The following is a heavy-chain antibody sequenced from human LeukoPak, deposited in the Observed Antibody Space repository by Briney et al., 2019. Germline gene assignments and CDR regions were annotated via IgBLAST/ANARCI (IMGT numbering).Heavy chain of an antibody. V-gene: IGHV3-7*01. CDR3: ASGRPSSSWYDY. CDR1: GFTFSSYW. D-gene: IGHD6-13*01. J-gene: IGHJ4*02. CDR2: IKGDGSEK. Sequence: PGGSLRLSCAASGFTFSSYWMTWVRQAPGKGLEWVANIKGDGSEKYYVDSVKGRFTISRDSAKNSLFLQMNSLRAEDTAVYYCASGRPSSSWYDYWDQGTLVTVSS.